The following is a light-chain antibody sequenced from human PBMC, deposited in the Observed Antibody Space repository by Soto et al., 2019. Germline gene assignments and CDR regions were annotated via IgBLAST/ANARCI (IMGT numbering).Light chain of an antibody. V-gene: IGKV1-5*01. CDR1: QSTNNW. CDR3: QQYKTYSLT. CDR2: DAF. J-gene: IGKJ4*01. Sequence: DIQMTQFPSTLSASVGDRVTITCRASQSTNNWLARYQQKPGEAPKLPIFDAFSLESGVPFRFGGSGFGTEFTLTISSLQPDDSATYYCQQYKTYSLTFGGGTKVEIK.